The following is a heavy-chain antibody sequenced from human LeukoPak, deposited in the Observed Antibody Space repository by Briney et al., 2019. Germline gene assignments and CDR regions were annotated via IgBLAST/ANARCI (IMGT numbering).Heavy chain of an antibody. V-gene: IGHV4-59*05. CDR3: ARLQFYDSSIDY. CDR1: GDSISSYY. CDR2: IYYSGST. Sequence: SETLSLTCTVSGDSISSYYWSWIRQPPGKGLEWIGSIYYSGSTYYNPSLKSRVTISVDTSKNQFSLKLSSVTAADTAVYYCARLQFYDSSIDYWGQGTLVTVSS. D-gene: IGHD3-22*01. J-gene: IGHJ4*02.